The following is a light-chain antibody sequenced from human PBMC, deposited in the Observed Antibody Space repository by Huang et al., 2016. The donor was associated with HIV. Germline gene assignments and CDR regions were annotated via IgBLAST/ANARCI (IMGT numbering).Light chain of an antibody. CDR1: HDLVDDDGQIH. CDR3: AEASRGSLT. Sequence: IVLTQTPLSLSVTPGQAASILCTSNHDLVDDDGQIHFSWHRQRPGPPPQLRIYDISKRFSGLPDRFRGSGSGRRFTLKINRVEEEDVVTYYCAEASRGSLTFGGGTSV. CDR2: DIS. V-gene: IGKV2D-29*01. J-gene: IGKJ4*01.